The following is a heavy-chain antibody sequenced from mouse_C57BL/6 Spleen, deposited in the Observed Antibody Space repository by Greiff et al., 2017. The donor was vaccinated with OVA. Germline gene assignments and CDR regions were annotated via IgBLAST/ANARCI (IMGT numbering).Heavy chain of an antibody. CDR1: GYAFSSSW. V-gene: IGHV1-82*01. Sequence: VQLQQSGPELVKPGASVKISCKASGYAFSSSWMNWVKQRPGKGLEWIGRIYPGDGDTNYNGKFKGKATLTADKSSSTAYMQLSSLTSEDSAVYFCSRQVKPLFCIDYWGQGTSVTVSS. CDR2: IYPGDGDT. CDR3: SRQVKPLFCIDY. J-gene: IGHJ4*01. D-gene: IGHD2-2*01.